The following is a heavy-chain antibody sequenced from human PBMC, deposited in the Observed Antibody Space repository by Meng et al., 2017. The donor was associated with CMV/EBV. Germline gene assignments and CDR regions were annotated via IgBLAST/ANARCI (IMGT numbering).Heavy chain of an antibody. CDR3: ASSLTYPDY. D-gene: IGHD2-15*01. CDR1: GGSLSGYY. V-gene: IGHV4-34*01. Sequence: QVRLQQWGGGLLESSETLALTCAVYGGSLSGYYWSWIRQPPGKGLEWIGEINHSGSTNYNPSLKSRVTISVDTSKNQFSLKLSSVTAADTAVYYCASSLTYPDYWGQGTLVTVSS. CDR2: INHSGST. J-gene: IGHJ4*02.